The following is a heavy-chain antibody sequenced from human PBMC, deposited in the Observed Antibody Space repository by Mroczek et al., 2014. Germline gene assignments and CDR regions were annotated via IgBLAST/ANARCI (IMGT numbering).Heavy chain of an antibody. D-gene: IGHD2-2*01. CDR3: AREVVVPAVRGYYYYYYGMDV. J-gene: IGHJ6*02. CDR1: GGSISSYY. CDR2: IYTSGST. V-gene: IGHV4-4*07. Sequence: QVQLVESGPGLVKPSETLSLTCTVSGGSISSYYWSWIRQPAGKGLEWIGRIYTSGSTNYNPSLKSRVTMSVDTSKNQFSLKLSSVTAADTAVYYCAREVVVPAVRGYYYYYYGMDVWGQGTTVTVSS.